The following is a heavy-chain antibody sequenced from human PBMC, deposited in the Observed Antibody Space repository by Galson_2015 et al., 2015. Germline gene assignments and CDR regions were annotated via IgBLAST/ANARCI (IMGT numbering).Heavy chain of an antibody. D-gene: IGHD5-18*01. CDR1: GFTFSSSW. J-gene: IGHJ4*02. CDR2: IKQDESEI. CDR3: ARDVHGYSYGPFDY. V-gene: IGHV3-7*01. Sequence: SLRLSCAASGFTFSSSWMSWVRQVPGKGLEWVATIKQDESEIYYMDSVKGRFTISRDNAKNSLYLQMNSLRAEDTAIYYCARDVHGYSYGPFDYWGQGTLVTVSS.